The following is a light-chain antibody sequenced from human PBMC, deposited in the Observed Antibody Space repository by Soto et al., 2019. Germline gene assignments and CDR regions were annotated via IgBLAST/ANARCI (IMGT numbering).Light chain of an antibody. CDR1: SSNIGNNY. Sequence: QSVLTQPPSVSAAPGQKVTISCSGSSSNIGNNYVSWYQQLPGTAPKLLIYDNNKRPSGIPDRFSGSKSGTSATLGITGLQTGDEADYYCGTWDNSLSVFYVFGTGTKPPS. J-gene: IGLJ1*01. V-gene: IGLV1-51*01. CDR3: GTWDNSLSVFYV. CDR2: DNN.